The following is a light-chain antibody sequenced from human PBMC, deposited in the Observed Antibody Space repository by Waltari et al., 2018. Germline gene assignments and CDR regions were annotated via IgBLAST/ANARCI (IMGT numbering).Light chain of an antibody. Sequence: EIVLTQSPGTLSLSPGERAIVSCRASQSVGRTLAWYQQKPGQAPRLLIYGASNRATGIPDRFIGSGSGTEFSLTISGLEPGDSAVYYCQHYLRLPVAFGQGTKVEIK. J-gene: IGKJ1*01. CDR2: GAS. V-gene: IGKV3-20*01. CDR3: QHYLRLPVA. CDR1: QSVGRT.